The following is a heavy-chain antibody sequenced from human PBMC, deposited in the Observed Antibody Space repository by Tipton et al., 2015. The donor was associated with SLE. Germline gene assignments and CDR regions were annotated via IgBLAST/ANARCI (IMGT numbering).Heavy chain of an antibody. CDR3: ARTEQGTGSYYRLVFEI. J-gene: IGHJ4*02. Sequence: LSLTCTVSGGSISSSSYYWGWIRQPPGKGLEWIGSIYHSGSTYYNPSLKSRVTISIDTSKNQFSLKLSSVTAADTAVYYCARTEQGTGSYYRLVFEIWGQGSLVTVSS. V-gene: IGHV4-39*07. CDR1: GGSISSSSYY. CDR2: IYHSGST. D-gene: IGHD3-10*01.